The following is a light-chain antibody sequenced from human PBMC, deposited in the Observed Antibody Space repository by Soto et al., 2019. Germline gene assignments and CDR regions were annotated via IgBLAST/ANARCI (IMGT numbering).Light chain of an antibody. J-gene: IGKJ2*01. CDR3: QQYESSSYT. V-gene: IGKV3-20*01. CDR2: GAS. CDR1: QSVSSTY. Sequence: EIVLTQSPGTLSLSPGERATLSCRASQSVSSTYLAWYQQKPGQAPRLLIYGASSRATGIPDRFSGSGSGTDFTLTISRLEPEDYAVYYCQQYESSSYTFGRGTKLEI.